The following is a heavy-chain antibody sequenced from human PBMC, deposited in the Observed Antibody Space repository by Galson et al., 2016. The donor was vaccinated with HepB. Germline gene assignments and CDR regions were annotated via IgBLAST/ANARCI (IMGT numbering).Heavy chain of an antibody. Sequence: SETLSLTCIVSGGSINSTSDYWAWIRQPPGKGLEWIGNIYYRGNTYYNPSLKSRVSISGDTSKNRFSLKLHSVTAADTAVYFCARDVGIVTTKGRNWFDPWGQGTLVTVSS. D-gene: IGHD4-11*01. CDR3: ARDVGIVTTKGRNWFDP. CDR2: IYYRGNT. J-gene: IGHJ5*02. CDR1: GGSINSTSDY. V-gene: IGHV4-39*07.